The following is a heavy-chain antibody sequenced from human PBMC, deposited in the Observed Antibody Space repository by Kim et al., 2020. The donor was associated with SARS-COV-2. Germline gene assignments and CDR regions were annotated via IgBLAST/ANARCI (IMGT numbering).Heavy chain of an antibody. J-gene: IGHJ3*01. V-gene: IGHV1-2*02. CDR3: TREGDGFDY. CDR2: GDI. Sequence: GDIHYARKFRGRVPVSKDTSIDTTYMDLTGLTSDDTAIYYCTREGDGFDYWGQGTMVTVSS.